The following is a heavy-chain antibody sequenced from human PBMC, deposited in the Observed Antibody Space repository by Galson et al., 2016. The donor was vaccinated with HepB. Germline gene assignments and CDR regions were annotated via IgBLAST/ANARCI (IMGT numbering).Heavy chain of an antibody. V-gene: IGHV4-34*01. CDR3: ARKLRLRHHFDY. D-gene: IGHD4-17*01. J-gene: IGHJ4*02. CDR1: GGSFSSSY. Sequence: SETLSLTCAVYGGSFSSSYWNWIRQSPGKGLECLGQINHSGNTNYNPSLKSRLTISVDSSKNQFSLRLTSVTAADTAVYYCARKLRLRHHFDYWSQGTLVTVSS. CDR2: INHSGNT.